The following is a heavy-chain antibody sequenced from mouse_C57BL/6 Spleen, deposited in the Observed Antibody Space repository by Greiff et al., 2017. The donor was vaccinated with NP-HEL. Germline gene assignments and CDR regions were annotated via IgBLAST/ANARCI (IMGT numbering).Heavy chain of an antibody. Sequence: VQLQQPGAELVRPGTSVKLSCKASGYTFTSYWMHWVKQRPGQGLEWIGVIDPSDSYTNYNQKFKGKATLTVHTSSSTAYMQLSSLTSEDSAVYYCARAEADYYGSSFDYWGQGTTLTVSS. V-gene: IGHV1-59*01. CDR3: ARAEADYYGSSFDY. CDR1: GYTFTSYW. J-gene: IGHJ2*01. D-gene: IGHD1-1*01. CDR2: IDPSDSYT.